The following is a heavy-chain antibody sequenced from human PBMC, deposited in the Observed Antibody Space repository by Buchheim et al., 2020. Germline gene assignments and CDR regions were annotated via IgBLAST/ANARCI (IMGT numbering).Heavy chain of an antibody. CDR2: IRSKAYGGTT. J-gene: IGHJ6*02. CDR1: GFTFGDYA. CDR3: TRARDYDFWRGYYLPYYYYYGMDV. V-gene: IGHV3-49*04. D-gene: IGHD3-3*01. Sequence: EVQLVESGGGLVQPGRSLRLSCTASGFTFGDYAMSWVRQAPGKGLEWVGFIRSKAYGGTTEYAASVKGRFTISGDDSKSIAYLQMNSLKTEDTAVYYCTRARDYDFWRGYYLPYYYYYGMDVWGQGTT.